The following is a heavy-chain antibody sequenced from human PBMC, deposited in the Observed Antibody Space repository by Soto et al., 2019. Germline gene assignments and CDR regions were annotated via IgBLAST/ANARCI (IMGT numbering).Heavy chain of an antibody. CDR2: ISYDGSNK. D-gene: IGHD3-3*01. Sequence: GGSLRLSCAASGFTFSRYAMHWVRQAPGKGLEWVAVISYDGSNKYYADSVKGRFNISSDNSKNTLYLQMNSRSAEDTAVYYCAKDKRTQCLLYYFDYWGQGTLVTVSS. V-gene: IGHV3-30*18. CDR3: AKDKRTQCLLYYFDY. CDR1: GFTFSRYA. J-gene: IGHJ4*02.